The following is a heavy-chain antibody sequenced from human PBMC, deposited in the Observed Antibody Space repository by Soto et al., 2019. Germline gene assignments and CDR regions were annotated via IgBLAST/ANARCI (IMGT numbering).Heavy chain of an antibody. J-gene: IGHJ4*02. CDR2: IYYSGST. Sequence: TSETLSLTCTVSGGSISSYYWSWIRQPPGKGLEWIGYIYYSGSTNYNPSLKSRVTISVDTSKNQFSLKLSSVTAADTAVYYCARVAVAGIDYWGQGTLVTVSS. CDR3: ARVAVAGIDY. CDR1: GGSISSYY. D-gene: IGHD6-19*01. V-gene: IGHV4-59*01.